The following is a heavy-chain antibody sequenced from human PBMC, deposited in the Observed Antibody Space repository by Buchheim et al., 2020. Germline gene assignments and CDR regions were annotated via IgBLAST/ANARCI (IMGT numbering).Heavy chain of an antibody. CDR1: GGSFSGYY. Sequence: QVQLQQWGAGLLKPSETLSLPCAVYGGSFSGYYWSWIRQPPGKGLEWIGEINHSGSTNYNPSLKSRVTISVDTSKNQFSLKLSSVTAADTAVYYCAAWAQYYFDYWGQGTL. V-gene: IGHV4-34*01. CDR2: INHSGST. D-gene: IGHD3-16*01. J-gene: IGHJ4*02. CDR3: AAWAQYYFDY.